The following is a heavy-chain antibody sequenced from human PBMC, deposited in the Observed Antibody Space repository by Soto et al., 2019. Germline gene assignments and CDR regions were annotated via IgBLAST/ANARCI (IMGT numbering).Heavy chain of an antibody. Sequence: SGPTLVNPTQTLTLTCTFSGFSLSTSGVGVGWIRQPPGKALEWLALIYWDDDKRYSPSLKSRLTITKDTSKNQVVLTMTNMDPVDTATYYCAHSSPQQLVKFFDYWGQGTLVTVSS. V-gene: IGHV2-5*02. CDR1: GFSLSTSGVG. J-gene: IGHJ4*02. CDR3: AHSSPQQLVKFFDY. D-gene: IGHD6-13*01. CDR2: IYWDDDK.